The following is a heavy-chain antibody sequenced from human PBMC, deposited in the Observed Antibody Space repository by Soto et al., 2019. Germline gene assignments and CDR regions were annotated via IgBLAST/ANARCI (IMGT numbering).Heavy chain of an antibody. CDR3: ARDRGAVAGMGSEGWFDP. V-gene: IGHV4-4*02. CDR1: VGSISSSNW. D-gene: IGHD6-19*01. J-gene: IGHJ5*02. CDR2: IYHSGST. Sequence: QVQLQESGPGLVKPSGTLSLTCAVSVGSISSSNWWSWVRQPPGKGLEWIGEIYHSGSTNYNPSLKSRVTISVDKSKNQFSRKRSSVTAADTAVYYCARDRGAVAGMGSEGWFDPCGPGNPGHRLL.